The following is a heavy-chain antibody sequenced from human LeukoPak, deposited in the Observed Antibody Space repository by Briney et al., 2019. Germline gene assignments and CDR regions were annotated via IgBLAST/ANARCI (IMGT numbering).Heavy chain of an antibody. CDR1: GYTFTGYY. CDR2: INPNSGGT. D-gene: IGHD3-22*01. Sequence: ASVKVSCTASGYTFTGYYMHWVRQAPGQGLEWMGWINPNSGGTNYAQKFQGRVTMTRDTSISTAYMELSRLRSDDTAVYYCARDVYDSSGYYLGYFDYWGQGTLVTVSS. J-gene: IGHJ4*02. CDR3: ARDVYDSSGYYLGYFDY. V-gene: IGHV1-2*02.